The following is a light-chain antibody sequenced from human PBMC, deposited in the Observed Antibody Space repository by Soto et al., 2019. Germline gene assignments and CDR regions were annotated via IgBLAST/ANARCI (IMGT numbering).Light chain of an antibody. CDR3: SSFVV. CDR1: SSDVGGYNY. V-gene: IGLV2-14*01. J-gene: IGLJ3*02. CDR2: DVS. Sequence: QSVLTQPASVSGSPGQSITISCTGTSSDVGGYNYVSWYQQHPGKAPKLMIYDVSNRPSGVSNRFSGSKSGNTASLTISGIQAEDEADYYCSSFVVFGRGTKLTVL.